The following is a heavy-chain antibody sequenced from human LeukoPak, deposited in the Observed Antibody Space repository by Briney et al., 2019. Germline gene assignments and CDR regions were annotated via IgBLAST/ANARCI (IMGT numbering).Heavy chain of an antibody. J-gene: IGHJ6*02. D-gene: IGHD5-12*01. CDR2: ISAYNCNT. CDR1: GSTFTSYG. V-gene: IGHV1-18*01. Sequence: GASVKVSCKASGSTFTSYGISWLRQAPGQGLEWRGWISAYNCNTNFAQKPQDRLAMTTDTSTSTAYIELRSLRSEDRAVYYCSRPYEGYVAVWGQGTTVTVSS. CDR3: SRPYEGYVAV.